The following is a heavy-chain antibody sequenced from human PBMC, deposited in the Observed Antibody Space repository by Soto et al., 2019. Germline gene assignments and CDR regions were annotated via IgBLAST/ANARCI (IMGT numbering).Heavy chain of an antibody. V-gene: IGHV3-30-3*01. CDR1: GFTFSSYA. CDR2: ISYDGSNK. CDR3: ARAPAVLRYFDLPSYFDY. D-gene: IGHD3-9*01. Sequence: GGSLRLSCAASGFTFSSYAMHWVRQAPGKGLEWVAVISYDGSNKYYADSVKGRFTISRDNSKNTLYLQMNSQRAEDTALYYCARAPAVLRYFDLPSYFDYWGQGTRVTVSS. J-gene: IGHJ4*02.